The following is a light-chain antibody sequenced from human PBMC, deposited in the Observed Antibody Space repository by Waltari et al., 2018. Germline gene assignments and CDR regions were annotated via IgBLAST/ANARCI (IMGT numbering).Light chain of an antibody. CDR3: AAWDDSLNGRV. Sequence: QSVLTQPPSASGTPGQRVTISCSGSSSNIGTYTVNWYQQLPGTAPKLLIYNSNHRPSGVPERFSGSKSGTSASLAISGLQSEDEADYYCAAWDDSLNGRVFGSGTQVTVL. CDR2: NSN. CDR1: SSNIGTYT. V-gene: IGLV1-44*01. J-gene: IGLJ6*01.